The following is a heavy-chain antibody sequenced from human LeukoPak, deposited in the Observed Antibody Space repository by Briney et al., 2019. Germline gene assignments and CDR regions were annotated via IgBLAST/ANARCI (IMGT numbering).Heavy chain of an antibody. V-gene: IGHV3-21*01. CDR2: ISSSSSYI. CDR1: GFTFSSYS. CDR3: AIRLEWLLFDAFDI. Sequence: GGSLRLSCAASGFTFSSYSMNWVRQAPGKGLEWVSSISSSSSYIYYADSVKGRFTISRDNSKNTLYLQMNSLRAEDTAVYYCAIRLEWLLFDAFDIWGQGTMVTVSS. D-gene: IGHD3-3*01. J-gene: IGHJ3*02.